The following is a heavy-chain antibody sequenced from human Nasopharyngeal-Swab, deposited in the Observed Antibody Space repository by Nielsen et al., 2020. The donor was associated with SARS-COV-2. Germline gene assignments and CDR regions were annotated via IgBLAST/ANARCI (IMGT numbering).Heavy chain of an antibody. V-gene: IGHV1-69*13. CDR3: ARNPGYYDFWSGYPNWFDP. CDR2: IIPIFGTA. Sequence: SVKVSCKDSGGAFSSYAISWVRQAPGQGLEWMGGIIPIFGTANYAQKFQGRVTITADESTSTAYMELSSLRSEDTAVYYCARNPGYYDFWSGYPNWFDPWGQGTLVTVSS. D-gene: IGHD3-3*01. J-gene: IGHJ5*02. CDR1: GGAFSSYA.